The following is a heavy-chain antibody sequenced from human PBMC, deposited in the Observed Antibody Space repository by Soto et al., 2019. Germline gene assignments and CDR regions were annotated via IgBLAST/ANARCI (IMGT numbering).Heavy chain of an antibody. CDR2: IYPGDSDT. Sequence: GESLKISCKGSGYSFTSYWIGWVRQMPGKGLEWMGIIYPGDSDTRYSPSFQGQVTISADKSISTAYLQWSSLKASDTAMYYCARQYSGYDYYYYYYGMDVWGQGTTVTVSS. V-gene: IGHV5-51*01. CDR1: GYSFTSYW. CDR3: ARQYSGYDYYYYYYGMDV. D-gene: IGHD5-12*01. J-gene: IGHJ6*02.